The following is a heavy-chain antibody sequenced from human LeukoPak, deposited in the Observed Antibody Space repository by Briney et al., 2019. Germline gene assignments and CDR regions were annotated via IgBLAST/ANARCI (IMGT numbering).Heavy chain of an antibody. Sequence: GGSLRLSCAASRFTFSDYYMSWIRQAPGKGLEWVSSITHSGRTIYYAASVKGRFTISRDNAKNSLYLQMNSLRDGDTAVYYCARVVGRWEFGYWGQGTLVTVSS. CDR2: ITHSGRTI. CDR3: ARVVGRWEFGY. J-gene: IGHJ4*02. D-gene: IGHD5-24*01. V-gene: IGHV3-11*01. CDR1: RFTFSDYY.